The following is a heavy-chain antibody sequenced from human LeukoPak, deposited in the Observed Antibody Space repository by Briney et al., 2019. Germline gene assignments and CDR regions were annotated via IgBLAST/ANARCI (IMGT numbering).Heavy chain of an antibody. V-gene: IGHV4-59*12. CDR3: ARDGGYGSGSYYFDY. D-gene: IGHD3-10*01. CDR2: VYGSGYT. J-gene: IGHJ4*02. Sequence: SESLSLTCTVSGASISGWYWSWIRQPPGKGLERIGYVYGSGYTNYNPSLKSRVTMSIATSKNHFSLKLTSVTAADTAVYYCARDGGYGSGSYYFDYWGQGTLVTVSS. CDR1: GASISGWY.